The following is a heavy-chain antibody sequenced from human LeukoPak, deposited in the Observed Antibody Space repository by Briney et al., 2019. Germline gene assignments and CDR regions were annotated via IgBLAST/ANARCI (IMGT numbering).Heavy chain of an antibody. Sequence: ASVKVSCKASGYTFTGYYIQWIRQAPGQGLEWMGWINPKSGGTNPAQGFQGRVTMTRDTSISTAYMELTRLTSDDTAVYYCAREREFRYYSDSSAYYRQLVDFWGQGTLVTVSS. D-gene: IGHD3-22*01. CDR2: INPKSGGT. CDR1: GYTFTGYY. J-gene: IGHJ4*02. V-gene: IGHV1-2*02. CDR3: AREREFRYYSDSSAYYRQLVDF.